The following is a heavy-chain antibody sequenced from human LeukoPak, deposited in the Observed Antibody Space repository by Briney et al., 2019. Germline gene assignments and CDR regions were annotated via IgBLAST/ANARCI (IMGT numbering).Heavy chain of an antibody. CDR1: GYTFTSYG. J-gene: IGHJ4*02. CDR3: ARVGYSSGWYSGKDY. D-gene: IGHD6-19*01. V-gene: IGHV1-18*01. CDR2: ISAYNGNT. Sequence: GASVKVSCTASGYTFTSYGISWVRQAPGQGLEWMGWISAYNGNTNYAQKLQGRVTMTTDTSTSTAYMELRSLRSDDTAVYYCARVGYSSGWYSGKDYWGQGTLVTVSS.